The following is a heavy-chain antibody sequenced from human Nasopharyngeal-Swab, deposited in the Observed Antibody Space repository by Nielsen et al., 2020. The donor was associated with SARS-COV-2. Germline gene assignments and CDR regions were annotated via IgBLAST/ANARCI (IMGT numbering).Heavy chain of an antibody. CDR3: ARAEAYNGFGVLFDP. V-gene: IGHV1-2*02. J-gene: IGHJ5*02. CDR2: INPNSGGT. D-gene: IGHD3-10*01. Sequence: WVRQAPGQGLEWMGWINPNSGGTNYAQKFQGRVTMTRDTSISTAYMELSRLRSDDTAVYYCARAEAYNGFGVLFDPWGQGTLVTVSS.